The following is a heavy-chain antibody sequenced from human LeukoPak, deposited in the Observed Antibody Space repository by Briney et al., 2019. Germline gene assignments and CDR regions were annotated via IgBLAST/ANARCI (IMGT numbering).Heavy chain of an antibody. J-gene: IGHJ4*02. V-gene: IGHV1-69*01. CDR1: GGTFSTYA. D-gene: IGHD5-18*01. CDR2: IIPISRAA. CDR3: Y. Sequence: VASVKVSCKGSGGTFSTYAFSWVRQAPGQGLEWMGGIIPISRAANYAQNFQGRVTLTADESTSTAYYCARGPGYLGLQSYFDYWGQGTLVTVSS.